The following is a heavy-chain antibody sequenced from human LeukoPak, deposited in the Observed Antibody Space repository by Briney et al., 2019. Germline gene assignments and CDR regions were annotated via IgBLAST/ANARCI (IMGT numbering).Heavy chain of an antibody. J-gene: IGHJ6*02. CDR1: GFTFSSYG. Sequence: PGRSLRLSCAASGFTFSSYGMHWVRQAPGKGLEWVAVIWYDGSNKYYADSVKGRFTISRDNSKSTLYLQMNSLRAEDTAVYYCARGPMIVVPGGIYYYYYGMDVWGQGTTVTVSS. CDR2: IWYDGSNK. V-gene: IGHV3-33*01. CDR3: ARGPMIVVPGGIYYYYYGMDV. D-gene: IGHD3-22*01.